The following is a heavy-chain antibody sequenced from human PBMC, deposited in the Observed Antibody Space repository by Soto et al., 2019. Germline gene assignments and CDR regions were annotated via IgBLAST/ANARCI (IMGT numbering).Heavy chain of an antibody. V-gene: IGHV3-23*01. CDR3: AKKSGYDYYLID. CDR2: ITDSGGDS. CDR1: GFTFGSRA. Sequence: GGSLRLSCVASGFTFGSRAMSWVRQAPGEGLEWVSTITDSGGDSKYADSVRGRFTISRDNSKNTLYLQMNSLRAEDTAVYYCAKKSGYDYYLIDWGQGTLVTVSS. D-gene: IGHD5-12*01. J-gene: IGHJ4*02.